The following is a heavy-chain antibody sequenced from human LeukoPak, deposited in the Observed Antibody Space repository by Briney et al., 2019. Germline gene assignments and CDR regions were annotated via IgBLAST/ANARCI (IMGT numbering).Heavy chain of an antibody. V-gene: IGHV4-34*01. CDR3: ARGVGSIAADCFDF. CDR2: INHSGST. Sequence: SETLSLTCAVYGGSFSGYYWSWIRQPPGKGLEWIGEINHSGSTNYSPSLKSRGTISVDTSKNRFSLKLSSVTAADTAVYYCARGVGSIAADCFDFWGQGTLVTVSS. D-gene: IGHD6-13*01. J-gene: IGHJ4*02. CDR1: GGSFSGYY.